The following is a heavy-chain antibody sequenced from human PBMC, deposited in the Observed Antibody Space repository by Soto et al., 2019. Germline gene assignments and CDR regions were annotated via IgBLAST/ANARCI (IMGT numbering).Heavy chain of an antibody. V-gene: IGHV4-39*01. J-gene: IGHJ4*02. D-gene: IGHD2-21*02. CDR3: ARQRTTVVTQAYFDH. CDR2: IYYSGRT. CDR1: GEPISSSSYY. Sequence: SETLSLTCIVSGEPISSSSYYWGWIRQPPGKGLEWIGSIYYSGRTYYNPSFKSRVTISIDTSKNQFSLKLSSVTATDTAVYYCARQRTTVVTQAYFDHWGQGALVTVSS.